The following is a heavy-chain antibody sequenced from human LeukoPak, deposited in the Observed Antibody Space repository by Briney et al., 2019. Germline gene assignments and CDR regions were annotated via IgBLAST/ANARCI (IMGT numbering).Heavy chain of an antibody. CDR3: AKAIMIRGPYFYYYMDV. D-gene: IGHD3-10*01. V-gene: IGHV3-23*01. CDR2: ISGSGGST. CDR1: GFTFSSYA. J-gene: IGHJ6*03. Sequence: GGSLRLSCAASGFTFSSYAMSWVRQAPGKGLEWVSAISGSGGSTYYADSVKGRFTISRDNSKNTLYLQMNSLRAEDTAVYYCAKAIMIRGPYFYYYMDVWGKGTTVTVSS.